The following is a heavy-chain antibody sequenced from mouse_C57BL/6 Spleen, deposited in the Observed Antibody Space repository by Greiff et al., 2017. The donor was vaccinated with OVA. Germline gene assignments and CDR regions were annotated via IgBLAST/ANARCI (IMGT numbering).Heavy chain of an antibody. Sequence: EVKLMESGGGLVKPGGSLKLSCAASGFTFSSYAMSWVRQTPEKRLEWVATISDGGSYTYYPDNVKGRFTISRDNAKNNLYLQMSHLKSEATAMYYCARGLGDYFDYWGQGTTLTVSS. CDR3: ARGLGDYFDY. V-gene: IGHV5-4*03. J-gene: IGHJ2*01. D-gene: IGHD3-3*01. CDR1: GFTFSSYA. CDR2: ISDGGSYT.